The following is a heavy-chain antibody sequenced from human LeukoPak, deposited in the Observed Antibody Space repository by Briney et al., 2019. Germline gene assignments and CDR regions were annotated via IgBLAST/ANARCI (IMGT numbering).Heavy chain of an antibody. Sequence: PGESLRLSCAASGFTFSSYAMNWVRQAPGKGLEWVSISGSGGDTYYADSVKGRFTISRDNSKNTLYPQMNSLRAEDTAVYYCAKARGATYGTYYFDYWGQGTLVTVSS. V-gene: IGHV3-23*01. CDR1: GFTFSSYA. CDR3: AKARGATYGTYYFDY. J-gene: IGHJ4*02. CDR2: SGSGGDT. D-gene: IGHD4/OR15-4a*01.